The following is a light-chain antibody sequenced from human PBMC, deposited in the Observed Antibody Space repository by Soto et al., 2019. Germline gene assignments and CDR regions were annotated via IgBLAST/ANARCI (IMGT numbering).Light chain of an antibody. J-gene: IGKJ1*01. Sequence: PGERATLSCRASQSVDSTFFAWYQKKPGQAPRLLIYGASKRATGVPDRFSGSGSGTDFTLTISRLEPEDFAVYYCQQYMSSVTFGQGTKVE. CDR2: GAS. CDR3: QQYMSSVT. CDR1: QSVDSTF. V-gene: IGKV3-20*01.